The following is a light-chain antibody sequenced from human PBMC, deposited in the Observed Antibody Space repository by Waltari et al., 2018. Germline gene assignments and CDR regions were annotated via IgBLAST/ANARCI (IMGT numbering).Light chain of an antibody. CDR2: VNSDGSH. CDR1: SGHSTNI. Sequence: QLVLTQSPSASASLGASVKLTCTLSSGHSTNIIAWHQQQPENGPRYLMKVNSDGSHSKGDQIPDRISGSSSGAGHYLTICSQQCEDEADDYCQTGGHGTWVFGGGTELTVL. CDR3: QTGGHGTWV. J-gene: IGLJ3*02. V-gene: IGLV4-69*01.